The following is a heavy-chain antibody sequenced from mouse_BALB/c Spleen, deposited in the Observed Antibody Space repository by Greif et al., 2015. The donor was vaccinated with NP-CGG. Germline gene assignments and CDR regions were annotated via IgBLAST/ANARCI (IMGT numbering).Heavy chain of an antibody. CDR3: ARDYYGSSYWYFDV. CDR2: IRNKANGYTT. V-gene: IGHV7-3*02. Sequence: EVQRVESGGGLVQPGGSLRLSCATSGFTFTDYYMSWVRQPPGKALEWLGFIRNKANGYTTEYSASVKGRFTISRDNSQSILYLQMNTLRAEGSATYYCARDYYGSSYWYFDVWGAGTTVTVSS. J-gene: IGHJ1*01. CDR1: GFTFTDYY. D-gene: IGHD1-1*01.